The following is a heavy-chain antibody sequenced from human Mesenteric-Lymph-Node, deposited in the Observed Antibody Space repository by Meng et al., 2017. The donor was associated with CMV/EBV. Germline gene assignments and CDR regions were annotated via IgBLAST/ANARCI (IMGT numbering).Heavy chain of an antibody. CDR1: GFNFRDYV. J-gene: IGHJ6*02. CDR2: ISSDGGWT. V-gene: IGHV3-74*01. CDR3: ARDQYPIVVVPAAIYYYYGMDV. Sequence: GESLKISCVGSGFNFRDYVMHWVRQIPGRGLLWVAPISSDGGWTQYADSVKGRFTISRDNAKNSLYLQMNSLRAEDTAVYYCARDQYPIVVVPAAIYYYYGMDVWGQGTTVTVSS. D-gene: IGHD2-2*02.